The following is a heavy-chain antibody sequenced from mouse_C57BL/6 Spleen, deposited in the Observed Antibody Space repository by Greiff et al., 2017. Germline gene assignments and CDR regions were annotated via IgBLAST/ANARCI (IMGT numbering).Heavy chain of an antibody. CDR3: ARNEIPEAYYSNPFAY. CDR1: GFSLTSYG. V-gene: IGHV2-2*01. D-gene: IGHD2-5*01. J-gene: IGHJ3*01. CDR2: IWSGGST. Sequence: QVQLKESGPGLVQPSQSLSITCTVSGFSLTSYGVHWVRQSPGKGLEWLGVIWSGGSTDYNAAFISRLSISKDNSKSQVFFKMTSLQADDTAIYYGARNEIPEAYYSNPFAYWGQGTLVTVSA.